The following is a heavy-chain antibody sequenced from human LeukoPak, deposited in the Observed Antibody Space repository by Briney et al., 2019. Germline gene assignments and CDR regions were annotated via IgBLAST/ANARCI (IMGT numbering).Heavy chain of an antibody. J-gene: IGHJ4*02. V-gene: IGHV3-30*03. D-gene: IGHD4-17*01. CDR1: GLTFSSYG. CDR3: ARGDYGDYLSQFDY. CDR2: ISYDGSNK. Sequence: PGGSLRLSCAASGLTFSSYGMHWVRQAPGKGLEWVAVISYDGSNKYYADSVKGRFTTSGDNSKNTLYLQMNSLRAEDTAVYYCARGDYGDYLSQFDYWGQGTLVTVSS.